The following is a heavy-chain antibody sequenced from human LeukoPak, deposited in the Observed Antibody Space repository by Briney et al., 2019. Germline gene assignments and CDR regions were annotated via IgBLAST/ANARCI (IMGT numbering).Heavy chain of an antibody. CDR2: IKQDGSET. Sequence: GSLRLSCAASGFIFSDYWMSWVRRAPGKGLEWVANIKQDGSETYYVESVRGRFTISRDNAKKSLYLQMNSLRGDDTAVYYCARDFWGAYRVDFFDFWGQGTLVTVSS. CDR3: ARDFWGAYRVDFFDF. J-gene: IGHJ4*02. CDR1: GFIFSDYW. D-gene: IGHD3-3*01. V-gene: IGHV3-7*01.